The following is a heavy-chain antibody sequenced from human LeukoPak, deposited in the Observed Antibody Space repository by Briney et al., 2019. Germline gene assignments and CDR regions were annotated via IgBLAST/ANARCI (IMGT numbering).Heavy chain of an antibody. CDR2: IKNKDEGEKT. J-gene: IGHJ4*02. Sequence: GGSLRLSCAVSGFSFTNVWMNWVRQAPGKGLEWVGRIKNKDEGEKTDYAAPVKGRFTISRDDSKATLFLQMNSLKMEDTALYYCTTGIDYGGGYWGQGTLVSVSS. D-gene: IGHD3-16*01. V-gene: IGHV3-15*07. CDR1: GFSFTNVW. CDR3: TTGIDYGGGY.